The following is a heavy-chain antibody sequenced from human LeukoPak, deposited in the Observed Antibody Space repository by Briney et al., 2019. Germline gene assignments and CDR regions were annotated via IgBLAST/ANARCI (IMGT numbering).Heavy chain of an antibody. CDR3: ARVSWFPGTSYYYMDV. D-gene: IGHD1-1*01. V-gene: IGHV4-34*01. J-gene: IGHJ6*03. CDR2: INHSGST. Sequence: SETLSLTCAVYGGSLSGYYWSWIRQSPGKGLEWIGEINHSGSTNYNPSLKSRVTISLDTSKNQFSLKLTSVTAADTAVYYCARVSWFPGTSYYYMDVWGKGTTVTVSS. CDR1: GGSLSGYY.